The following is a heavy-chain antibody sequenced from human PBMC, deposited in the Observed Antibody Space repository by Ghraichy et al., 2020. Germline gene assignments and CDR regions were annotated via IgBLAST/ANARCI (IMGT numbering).Heavy chain of an antibody. CDR3: ARDIRDFYYHYIDV. CDR2: LNPKNDST. D-gene: IGHD3-10*01. Sequence: ASVKVSCRASGYIFTDYYIHWVRQAPGQGHEWIGRLNPKNDSTKFEQKFQDRSTMTTDTSVTTVYMDLNGLTPEDTAVYYCARDIRDFYYHYIDVWGKGTTVNVSS. V-gene: IGHV1-2*06. J-gene: IGHJ6*03. CDR1: GYIFTDYY.